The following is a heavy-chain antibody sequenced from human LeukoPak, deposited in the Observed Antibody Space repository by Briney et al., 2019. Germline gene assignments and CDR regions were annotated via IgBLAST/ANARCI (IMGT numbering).Heavy chain of an antibody. V-gene: IGHV3-53*01. CDR3: ARGLSRRYSSSWYLDY. Sequence: PGGSLRLSCAASGFTVSSNYMSWVRQAPGKGLEWVSVIYSGGSTYYADSVKGRFTISRDNSKNTLYLQMNSLRAEDTAVYYCARGLSRRYSSSWYLDYWGQGTLVTVSS. CDR1: GFTVSSNY. J-gene: IGHJ4*02. CDR2: IYSGGST. D-gene: IGHD6-13*01.